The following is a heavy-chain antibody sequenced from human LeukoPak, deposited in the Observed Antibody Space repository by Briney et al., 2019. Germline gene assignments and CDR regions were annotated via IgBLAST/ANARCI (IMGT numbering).Heavy chain of an antibody. CDR1: GYTFASYW. V-gene: IGHV5-51*01. CDR3: ARLSSVSTPGSRHFNL. CDR2: ISGGDSTT. D-gene: IGHD1-1*01. J-gene: IGHJ4*02. Sequence: RESLKISCQGSGYTFASYWIAWVRQRPGQGLEWLGLISGGDSTTTYSPSFQGQALISADGSISTAYLHWGSLQPSDTAMYYCARLSSVSTPGSRHFNLWGRGTLVTVSS.